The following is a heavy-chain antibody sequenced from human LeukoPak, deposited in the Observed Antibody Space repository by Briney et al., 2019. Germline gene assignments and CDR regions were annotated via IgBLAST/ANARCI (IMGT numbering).Heavy chain of an antibody. D-gene: IGHD7-27*01. CDR2: IYYSGST. CDR3: ARDKVPGDY. Sequence: SETLSLTCTVSGGSISSYYWNWIRQPPGKGLGWIGYIYYSGSTDYNPSLKSRVTISVDTSKNQFSLKVSSVTAADTAVYYCARDKVPGDYWGQGTLVTVSS. V-gene: IGHV4-59*01. CDR1: GGSISSYY. J-gene: IGHJ4*02.